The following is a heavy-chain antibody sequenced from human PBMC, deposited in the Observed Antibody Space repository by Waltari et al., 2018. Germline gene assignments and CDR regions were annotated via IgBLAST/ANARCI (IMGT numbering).Heavy chain of an antibody. V-gene: IGHV4-31*03. Sequence: QVQLQESGPGLVKPSQTLSLTCTVSGASIFSGGYYWIWIRQYPGKGLEWIGYLYYSGSGNTYYNPSRKSRLTISADKSNNQVSLKLTSVTAADTAVYYCARRDATTENWFDPWGQGTLVTVSS. CDR2: LYYSGSGNT. CDR3: ARRDATTENWFDP. J-gene: IGHJ5*02. CDR1: GASIFSGGYY. D-gene: IGHD1-1*01.